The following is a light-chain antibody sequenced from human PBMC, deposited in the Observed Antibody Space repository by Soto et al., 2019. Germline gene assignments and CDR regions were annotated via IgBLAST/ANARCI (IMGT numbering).Light chain of an antibody. J-gene: IGLJ2*01. CDR3: SSYTSSSTHVV. CDR2: EVS. Sequence: QSALTQPASVSGSPGQSITISCTGTSSDVGGYNYVSWYQQHPGKAPKLMIYEVSNRPSGVSNRFSGSKSGNTASLTISGIQAEDEADYSCSSYTSSSTHVVFGGGTKLTVL. V-gene: IGLV2-14*01. CDR1: SSDVGGYNY.